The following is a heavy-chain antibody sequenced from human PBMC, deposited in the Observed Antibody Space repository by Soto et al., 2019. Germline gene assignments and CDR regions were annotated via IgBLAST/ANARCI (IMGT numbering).Heavy chain of an antibody. V-gene: IGHV1-18*01. CDR3: ASDLLNSRRLTVRFDI. D-gene: IGHD6-13*01. CDR1: GYTFTNYG. J-gene: IGHJ3*02. Sequence: QVQLVQSGTEVKKPGASVKVSCKASGYTFTNYGISWVRQAPGQGLEWLAWINTYNGHTNYAQKLQGRVTWTTDTSTSTAYMELRSLRSDDTDVSSWASDLLNSRRLTVRFDIWGHGTMVTVSS. CDR2: INTYNGHT.